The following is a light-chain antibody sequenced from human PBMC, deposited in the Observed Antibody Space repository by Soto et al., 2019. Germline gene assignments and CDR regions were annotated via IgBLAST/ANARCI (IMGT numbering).Light chain of an antibody. CDR3: CSYAGSSILV. Sequence: QSALTQPASVSGSPGQSITISCTGTSSDVGSYNLVSWYQQHPGKAPKLMIYEGSKRPSGVSNRFSGSKSGNTASLTISGLQAEDEADYYCCSYAGSSILVFGGGTKLTV. CDR2: EGS. J-gene: IGLJ2*01. CDR1: SSDVGSYNL. V-gene: IGLV2-23*01.